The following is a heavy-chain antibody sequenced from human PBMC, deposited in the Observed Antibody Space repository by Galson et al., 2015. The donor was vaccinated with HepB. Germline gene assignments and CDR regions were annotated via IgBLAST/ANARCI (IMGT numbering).Heavy chain of an antibody. CDR3: VRTMSGPFDY. J-gene: IGHJ4*02. CDR2: FYRDDDK. V-gene: IGHV2-5*02. CDR1: GFSLYTSGVG. Sequence: PALVKPTQTLTLTCTFSGFSLYTSGVGVGWIRQPPGKALEWLGFFYRDDDKRISPYLQNRLTITKDTSKNQVVLRITNMDPADTATYYCVRTMSGPFDYWGQGILVTVSS. D-gene: IGHD3-10*01.